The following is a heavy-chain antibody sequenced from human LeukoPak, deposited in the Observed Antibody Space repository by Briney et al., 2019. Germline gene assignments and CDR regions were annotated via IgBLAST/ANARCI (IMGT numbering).Heavy chain of an antibody. V-gene: IGHV3-30*18. J-gene: IGHJ4*02. CDR1: GFTFSSYG. D-gene: IGHD2-15*01. Sequence: PGGSLRLSCAASGFTFSSYGMHWVRQAPGKGLEWVAVILYDGSNEYYADSLKGRFTISRDNSKNTLYLQMNSLRPEDTAVYYCAKEKAGLYFVYWGQGTLVTVSS. CDR2: ILYDGSNE. CDR3: AKEKAGLYFVY.